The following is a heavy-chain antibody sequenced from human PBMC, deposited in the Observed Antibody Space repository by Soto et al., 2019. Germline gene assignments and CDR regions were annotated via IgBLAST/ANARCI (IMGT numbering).Heavy chain of an antibody. V-gene: IGHV3-23*01. J-gene: IGHJ6*03. Sequence: EVQLLESGGGLVQPGGSLRLSCAASGFTFSSYAMSWVRQAPGKGLEWVSAISGSGGSTYYADSVKGRFTISRDNSKNTLYLQRNSLRADDTAVYYCAKAGVVPAAIFFSYYYMDVWGKGTAVTVCS. CDR3: AKAGVVPAAIFFSYYYMDV. D-gene: IGHD2-2*01. CDR1: GFTFSSYA. CDR2: ISGSGGST.